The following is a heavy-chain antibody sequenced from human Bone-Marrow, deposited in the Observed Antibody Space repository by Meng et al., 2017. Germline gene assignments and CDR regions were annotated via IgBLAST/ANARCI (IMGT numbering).Heavy chain of an antibody. V-gene: IGHV1-69*01. D-gene: IGHD6-13*01. CDR1: GGTFSSYA. J-gene: IGHJ1*01. Sequence: VQMGHSGPAVKKAGSSVKVSCKASGGTFSSYAISWVRQAPGQGLEWMGGIIPIFGTANYAQKFQGRVTITADESTSTAYMELSSLRSEDTAVYYCAREGIAAASLQDWGQGTLVTVSS. CDR2: IIPIFGTA. CDR3: AREGIAAASLQD.